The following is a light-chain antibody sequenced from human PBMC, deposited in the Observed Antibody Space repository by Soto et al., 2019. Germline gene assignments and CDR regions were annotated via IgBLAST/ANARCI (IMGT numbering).Light chain of an antibody. V-gene: IGKV1-5*01. J-gene: IGKJ5*01. CDR2: QAS. CDR1: QTISSW. CDR3: HQYNNWPPIT. Sequence: DIQMAQSPSTLSGSVGDRVTITCRASQTISSWLAWYQKKPGKAPKVLIYQASNLQSGVPSRFSGSGSGTELTLTISSLQPEDFAVYYCHQYNNWPPITFGQGTRLEIK.